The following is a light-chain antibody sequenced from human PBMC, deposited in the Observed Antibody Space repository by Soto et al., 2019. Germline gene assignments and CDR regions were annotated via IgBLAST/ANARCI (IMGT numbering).Light chain of an antibody. CDR1: QGTSSY. V-gene: IGKV1-9*01. J-gene: IGKJ5*01. Sequence: DIQLTQSPSFLSATVGDRVTITCRASQGTSSYLAWFQQKPGRAPKLLIYGASTLQSGVPARFSGSGSGTDFTLTISNLQPEDFATYYCQQLNAYPLTFGQGRLLE. CDR3: QQLNAYPLT. CDR2: GAS.